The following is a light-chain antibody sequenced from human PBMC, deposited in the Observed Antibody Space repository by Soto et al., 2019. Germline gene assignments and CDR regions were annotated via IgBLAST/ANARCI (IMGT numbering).Light chain of an antibody. V-gene: IGKV3D-15*01. Sequence: EIVMTQSPATLSVSPGERATLSCRASQSVRSNLAWYQQKPGQAPRLLIYGASTRATGIPARFSGSGSETEFTLSIASLQSEDFAVYYCQQYNSWPYTFGQGTKLEI. CDR1: QSVRSN. J-gene: IGKJ2*01. CDR2: GAS. CDR3: QQYNSWPYT.